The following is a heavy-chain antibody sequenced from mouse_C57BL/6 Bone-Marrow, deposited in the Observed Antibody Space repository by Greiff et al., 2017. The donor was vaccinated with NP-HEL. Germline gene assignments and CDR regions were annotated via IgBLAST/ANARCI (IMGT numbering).Heavy chain of an antibody. CDR1: GFSFNTYA. CDR2: IRSKSNNYAT. Sequence: EVKLVESGGGLVQPKGSLKLSCAASGFSFNTYAMNWVRQAPGKGLEWVARIRSKSNNYATYYADSVKDRFTISRDDSESMLYLQMNNLKTEDTAMYYCVRHGGYYGNFDYWGQGTTLTVSS. CDR3: VRHGGYYGNFDY. J-gene: IGHJ2*01. D-gene: IGHD1-1*01. V-gene: IGHV10-1*01.